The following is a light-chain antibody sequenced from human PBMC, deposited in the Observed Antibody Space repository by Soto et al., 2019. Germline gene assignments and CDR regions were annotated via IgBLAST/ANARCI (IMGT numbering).Light chain of an antibody. CDR1: GGDIGFYHY. CDR3: CSYAHGSIYV. J-gene: IGLJ1*01. CDR2: GVA. V-gene: IGLV2-14*01. Sequence: QPASVSGPPGQSITISCTGTGGDIGFYHYVSWYQQHPGKAPKLLIYGVANRPSGVSARFSGSKSGSTASLTISGLQAEDEADYYCCSYAHGSIYVFGAGTKVTVL.